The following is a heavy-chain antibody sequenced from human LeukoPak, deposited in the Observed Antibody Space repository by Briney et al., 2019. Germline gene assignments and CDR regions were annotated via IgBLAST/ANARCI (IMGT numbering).Heavy chain of an antibody. Sequence: ASVKVSCKASGYTFTSYYMHWVRQAPGQGLEWMGIINPSGGSTSYAQKFQGRVTMTRDTSTSTVYTELSSLRSEDTAVYYCARVPDEMTGYYGLDYWGQGTLVTVSS. J-gene: IGHJ4*02. CDR3: ARVPDEMTGYYGLDY. CDR1: GYTFTSYY. CDR2: INPSGGST. V-gene: IGHV1-46*01. D-gene: IGHD3-9*01.